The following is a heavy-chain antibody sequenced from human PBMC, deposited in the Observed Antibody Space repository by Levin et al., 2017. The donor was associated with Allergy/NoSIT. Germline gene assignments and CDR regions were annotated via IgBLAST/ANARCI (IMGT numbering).Heavy chain of an antibody. CDR1: GDSISSYH. V-gene: IGHV4-59*01. CDR2: LYYSGST. Sequence: SQTLSLTCTVSGDSISSYHWNWLRQPPGKELEWIGCLYYSGSTKYYPSLKSRVTISVDATKNQFSLKLTSVTAADTAVYYCARDQGSSGWYGWIDSWGQGTLVTVSS. D-gene: IGHD6-19*01. CDR3: ARDQGSSGWYGWIDS. J-gene: IGHJ5*01.